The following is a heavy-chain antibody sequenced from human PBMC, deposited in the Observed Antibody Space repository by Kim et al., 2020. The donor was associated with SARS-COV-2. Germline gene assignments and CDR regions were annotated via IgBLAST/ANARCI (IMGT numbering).Heavy chain of an antibody. Sequence: KSRVTISVDTSKNQFSLKLSSVTAADTAVYYCARDLRDIVVVVAADAFDIWGQGTMVTVSS. J-gene: IGHJ3*02. CDR3: ARDLRDIVVVVAADAFDI. D-gene: IGHD2-15*01. V-gene: IGHV4-39*07.